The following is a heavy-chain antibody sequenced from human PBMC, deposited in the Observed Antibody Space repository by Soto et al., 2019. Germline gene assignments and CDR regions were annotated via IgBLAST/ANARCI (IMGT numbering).Heavy chain of an antibody. Sequence: EVQLVESGGVVVQPGGSLRLSCAASGFTFDDYAMHWVRQAPGKGLEWVSLISWDGGSTYYADSVKDRFTISRDNSKNSLYLQMNSLRAEDTALYYCAKDSAGSSWGVFDYWGQGTLVTVSS. D-gene: IGHD6-13*01. J-gene: IGHJ4*02. CDR1: GFTFDDYA. CDR2: ISWDGGST. CDR3: AKDSAGSSWGVFDY. V-gene: IGHV3-43D*04.